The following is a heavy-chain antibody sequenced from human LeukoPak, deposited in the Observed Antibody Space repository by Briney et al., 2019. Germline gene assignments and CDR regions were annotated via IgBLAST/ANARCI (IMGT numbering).Heavy chain of an antibody. D-gene: IGHD1-7*01. V-gene: IGHV4-30-2*01. CDR3: ARAGELRGRQGAFDI. CDR1: GGSISSGGYY. J-gene: IGHJ3*02. Sequence: SQTLSLTCTVSGGSISSGGYYWSWIRQPPGKGLEWIGYIYHSGSTYYNPSLKSRVTISVDRSKNQFSLKLSSVTAADTAVYYCARAGELRGRQGAFDIGGQGTRVPVSS. CDR2: IYHSGST.